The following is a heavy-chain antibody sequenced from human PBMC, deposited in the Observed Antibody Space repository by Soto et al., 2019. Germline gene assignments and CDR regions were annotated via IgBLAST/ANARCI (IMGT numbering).Heavy chain of an antibody. CDR1: GFTFSSYA. V-gene: IGHV3-23*01. CDR2: ISGSGGST. CDR3: AKASYSSGYPYYFDY. D-gene: IGHD6-19*01. Sequence: EVQLLESGGGLVQPGVSLRLSCAASGFTFSSYAMSWVRQAPGKGLEWVSAISGSGGSTYYADSVKGRFTISRDNSKNTLYLQMNSLRAEDTAVYYCAKASYSSGYPYYFDYWGQGTLVTVSS. J-gene: IGHJ4*02.